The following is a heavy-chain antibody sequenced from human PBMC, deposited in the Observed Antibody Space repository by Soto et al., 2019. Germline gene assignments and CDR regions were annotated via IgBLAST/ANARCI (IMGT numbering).Heavy chain of an antibody. D-gene: IGHD6-13*01. J-gene: IGHJ4*02. CDR2: ISVSGEST. Sequence: EVQLLESGGRLVRPGGSLRLSCAGSGFIFGNYGMNWVRQTPGKGLEWVSGISVSGESTFYADSVKGRFSISRDNSKNTLFLQMNSLRADDTAIYYCARRGSRGSGAAAGPSEYWGQGTLVTVSS. CDR1: GFIFGNYG. V-gene: IGHV3-23*01. CDR3: ARRGSRGSGAAAGPSEY.